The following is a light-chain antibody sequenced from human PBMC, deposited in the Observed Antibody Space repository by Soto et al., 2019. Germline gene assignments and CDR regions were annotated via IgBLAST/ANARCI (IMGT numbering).Light chain of an antibody. CDR1: SSNIGSNY. CDR2: RNN. J-gene: IGLJ1*01. CDR3: AAWDDNLSIFDV. Sequence: QSVLTQPPSASGTPGQRVTISCSGSSSNIGSNYVYWYQQLPGTAPKLLIYRNNQRPSGVPDRFSGSKSGTSASLAISGLRSEDEADYYCAAWDDNLSIFDVFGTWTKLTVL. V-gene: IGLV1-47*01.